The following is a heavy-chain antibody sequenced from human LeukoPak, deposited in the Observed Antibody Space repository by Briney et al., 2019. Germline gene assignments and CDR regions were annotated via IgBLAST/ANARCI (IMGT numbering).Heavy chain of an antibody. CDR2: ISYDGSNK. Sequence: GGSLRLSCAASGFTFSSYAMHWVRQAPGKGLEWVAVISYDGSNKYYADSVNGRFTISRDNSKNTLYLQMNSLRAEDTAVYYCARDPGGSQSTWGQGTLVTVSS. V-gene: IGHV3-30-3*01. CDR1: GFTFSSYA. CDR3: ARDPGGSQST. D-gene: IGHD1-26*01. J-gene: IGHJ5*02.